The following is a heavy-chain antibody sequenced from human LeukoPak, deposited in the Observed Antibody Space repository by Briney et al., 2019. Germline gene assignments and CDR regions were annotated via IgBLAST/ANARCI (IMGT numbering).Heavy chain of an antibody. Sequence: AASVKVSCKASGYTFTSYYMHWVRQAPGQGLEWMGIINPSGGSTSYAQKFQGRVTMTRDTSTSTVYMELSSLRSEDTAVYYCARDKNPTYHYDSSGYLNYFDYWGQGTLVTVSS. J-gene: IGHJ4*02. CDR1: GYTFTSYY. D-gene: IGHD3-22*01. V-gene: IGHV1-46*01. CDR3: ARDKNPTYHYDSSGYLNYFDY. CDR2: INPSGGST.